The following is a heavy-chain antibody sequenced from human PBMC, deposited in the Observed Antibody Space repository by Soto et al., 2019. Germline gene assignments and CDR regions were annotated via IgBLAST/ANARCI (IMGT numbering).Heavy chain of an antibody. J-gene: IGHJ4*02. CDR2: IIPIFGTA. CDR3: ARAPKLELPLDY. D-gene: IGHD1-7*01. V-gene: IGHV1-69*13. Sequence: ASVKVSCKASGGTFSSYAISWVRQAPGQGLEWMGGIIPIFGTANYAQKFQGRVTVTADESTSTAYMELSSLRSEDTAVYYCARAPKLELPLDYWGQGTLVTVSS. CDR1: GGTFSSYA.